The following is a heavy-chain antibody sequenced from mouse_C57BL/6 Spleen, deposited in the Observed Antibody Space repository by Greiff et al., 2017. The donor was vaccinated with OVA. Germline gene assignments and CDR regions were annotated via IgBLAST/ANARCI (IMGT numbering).Heavy chain of an antibody. CDR3: ARGLYYDYEGPWFAY. CDR1: GYTFTDYY. Sequence: VQLQQSGPELVKPGASVKISCKASGYTFTDYYMNWVKQSHGKSLEWIGDINPNNGGTSYNQKFKGKATLTVDKSSSTAYMELRSLTSEDSAVYYCARGLYYDYEGPWFAYWGQGTLVTVSA. V-gene: IGHV1-26*01. D-gene: IGHD2-4*01. J-gene: IGHJ3*01. CDR2: INPNNGGT.